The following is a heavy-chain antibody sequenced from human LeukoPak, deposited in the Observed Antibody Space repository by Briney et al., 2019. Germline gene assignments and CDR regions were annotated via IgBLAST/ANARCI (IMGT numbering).Heavy chain of an antibody. D-gene: IGHD2-15*01. CDR3: SYCRSGSCFAF. Sequence: SGGSLRLSCTASGFTFSNYCMHWVRQAPGEGLVWVSRINCDGSNTIYADSVKGRFTISRDNAKNTLYLQMNSLRAEDTAVYYCSYCRSGSCFAFWGQGTLVTVSS. J-gene: IGHJ4*02. CDR2: INCDGSNT. V-gene: IGHV3-74*01. CDR1: GFTFSNYC.